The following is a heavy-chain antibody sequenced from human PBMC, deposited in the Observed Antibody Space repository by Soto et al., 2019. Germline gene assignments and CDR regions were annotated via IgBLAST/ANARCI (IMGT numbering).Heavy chain of an antibody. D-gene: IGHD1-26*01. CDR2: ISGSGGST. Sequence: PGGSLRLSCAASGFTFSSYAMSWVRQAPGKGLEWVSVISGSGGSTYYADSVKGRFTIPRDNSKNTLYLQMNSLRAEDTAVYYCAKDVVVGATPGLGDYYYYYYGMDVWGQGTTVTVSS. J-gene: IGHJ6*02. CDR1: GFTFSSYA. V-gene: IGHV3-23*01. CDR3: AKDVVVGATPGLGDYYYYYYGMDV.